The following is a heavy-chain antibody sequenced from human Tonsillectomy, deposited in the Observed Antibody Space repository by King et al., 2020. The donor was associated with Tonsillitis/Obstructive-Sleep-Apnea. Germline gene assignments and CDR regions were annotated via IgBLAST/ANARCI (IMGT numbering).Heavy chain of an antibody. CDR1: GFTFDDYA. Sequence: VQLVESGGGVVQPGGSLRLSCAASGFTFDDYAMHWVRQAPGKGLQWVSLISGDVGSTYYADSVKGRFTISRDNSTNSLYLQMNSLRTEDTALYYCAKRSYYYYCMGVWGKGTTFTVS. J-gene: IGHJ6*03. CDR2: ISGDVGST. V-gene: IGHV3-43*02. CDR3: AKRSYYYYCMGV.